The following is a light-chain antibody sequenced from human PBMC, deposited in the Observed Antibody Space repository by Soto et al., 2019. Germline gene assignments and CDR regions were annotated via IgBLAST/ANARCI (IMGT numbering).Light chain of an antibody. CDR1: SSDIGGYNY. V-gene: IGLV2-14*01. CDR2: EVT. CDR3: SSYSSKTPPYV. J-gene: IGLJ1*01. Sequence: QSALAQPASVSGSPGQSITISCTGGSSDIGGYNYVSWYQQHPGRAPRLLILEVTNRPSGVPDRFSGSKSGNTASLIIRGRQDEDEADYFCSSYSSKTPPYVFGTGTKVTGL.